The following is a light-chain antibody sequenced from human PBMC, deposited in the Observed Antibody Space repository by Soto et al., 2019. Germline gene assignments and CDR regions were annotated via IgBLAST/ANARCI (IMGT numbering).Light chain of an antibody. V-gene: IGKV3-20*01. Sequence: EIVLTQSPGTLSLSPGERASLSCRASQSASSTYLAWYQQKSGQSPRLLIYGASNRATGIPDRFSGSGSGTDFTLTISRLEPEDFAVYYWQLYGSSLMYTFGQGTKLEIK. CDR1: QSASSTY. J-gene: IGKJ2*01. CDR3: QLYGSSLMYT. CDR2: GAS.